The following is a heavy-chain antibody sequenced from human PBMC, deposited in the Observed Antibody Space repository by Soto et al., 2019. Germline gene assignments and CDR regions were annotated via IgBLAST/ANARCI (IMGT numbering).Heavy chain of an antibody. CDR3: ARNVELTYYYYYGMDV. D-gene: IGHD1-26*01. V-gene: IGHV5-51*01. Sequence: GESLKISCKGSGYSFTSYWIGWVRQMPWKGLEWMGIIYPGDSDNRYSPSFQGQVTISADKSISTAYLQWSSLKASDTAMYYCARNVELTYYYYYGMDVWGPGTTVTVYS. CDR2: IYPGDSDN. CDR1: GYSFTSYW. J-gene: IGHJ6*02.